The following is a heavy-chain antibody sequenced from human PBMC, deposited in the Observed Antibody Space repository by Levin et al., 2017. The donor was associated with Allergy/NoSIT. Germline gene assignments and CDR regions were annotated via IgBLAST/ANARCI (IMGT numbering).Heavy chain of an antibody. J-gene: IGHJ3*02. CDR2: ISYDGSNK. V-gene: IGHV3-30*18. Sequence: GGSLRLSCVASGFTFSSYGMHWVRQAPGKGLEWVAVISYDGSNKYYADSVKGRFTISRDNSKNTLYLQMNSLRAEDTAVYYCADEGTDDAFDIWGQGTMVTVSS. CDR1: GFTFSSYG. CDR3: ADEGTDDAFDI.